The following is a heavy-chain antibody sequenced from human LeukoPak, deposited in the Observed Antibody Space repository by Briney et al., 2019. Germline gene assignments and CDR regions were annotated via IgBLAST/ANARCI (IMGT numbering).Heavy chain of an antibody. CDR2: INWNGGST. Sequence: GGSLRLSCAASGFTFDDYGMSWVRQAPGKGLEWVSGINWNGGSTGYANSVKGRFTISRDNAKNSLYLQMNSLRAEDTAVYYCARDSTYIAASFNFDYWGQGTLVTVSS. CDR3: ARDSTYIAASFNFDY. CDR1: GFTFDDYG. D-gene: IGHD6-13*01. J-gene: IGHJ4*02. V-gene: IGHV3-20*04.